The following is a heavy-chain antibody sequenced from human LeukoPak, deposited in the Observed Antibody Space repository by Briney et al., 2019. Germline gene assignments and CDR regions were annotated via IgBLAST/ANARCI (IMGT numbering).Heavy chain of an antibody. V-gene: IGHV4-39*07. D-gene: IGHD6-19*01. CDR3: ARVEGGVARNFDY. CDR2: INYSEST. Sequence: SETLSLTCTVSGGSISSSSYYWGWLRQPPVKGREWIGSINYSESTHCNPTLKSRVTMSVDRSKNQFSLKLSSVTAADTAVYYCARVEGGVARNFDYWGQGTLVTVSA. J-gene: IGHJ4*02. CDR1: GGSISSSSYY.